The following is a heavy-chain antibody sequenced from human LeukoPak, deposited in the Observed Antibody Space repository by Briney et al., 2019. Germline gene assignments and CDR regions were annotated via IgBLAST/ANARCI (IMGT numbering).Heavy chain of an antibody. J-gene: IGHJ5*02. V-gene: IGHV3-49*04. Sequence: PGGSLRLSCTASGFTFGDYAMSWVRQAPGKGLEWVGFIRSKAYGGTTEYAASVKGRFTISRDDSKSIAYLQMNSLKTEDTAVYYCTRARVAVAGNLVWFDPWGQGTQVTVSS. D-gene: IGHD6-19*01. CDR2: IRSKAYGGTT. CDR3: TRARVAVAGNLVWFDP. CDR1: GFTFGDYA.